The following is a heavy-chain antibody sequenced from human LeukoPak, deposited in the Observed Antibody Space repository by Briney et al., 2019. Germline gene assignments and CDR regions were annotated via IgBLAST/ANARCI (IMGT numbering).Heavy chain of an antibody. CDR1: GFTFSSYG. CDR2: ISYDGSNK. D-gene: IGHD4-17*01. CDR3: AKDLWLGQTTAGYFDY. Sequence: GGSLRLSCAASGFTFSSYGMHWVRQAPGKGLEWVAVISYDGSNKYYADSVKGRFTISRDNSKNTLYLQMNSLRAEDTAVYYCAKDLWLGQTTAGYFDYWRQGTLVTVSS. J-gene: IGHJ4*02. V-gene: IGHV3-30*18.